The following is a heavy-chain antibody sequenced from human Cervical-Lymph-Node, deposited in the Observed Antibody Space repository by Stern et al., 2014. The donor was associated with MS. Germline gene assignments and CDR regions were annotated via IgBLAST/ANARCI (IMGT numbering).Heavy chain of an antibody. V-gene: IGHV3-9*01. CDR1: GFTFDDSA. Sequence: EVQLVESGGTVVQPGRSLRLACSASGFTFDDSAMHWVRQVPGKGLEWVAGISQKSDSMGYVDAVKGRFTISRDNAKNSLYLQMNSLRPEDTALYYCVRPSHFDLSGHYYSHFDLWGQGTLVTVSS. CDR3: VRPSHFDLSGHYYSHFDL. D-gene: IGHD3-22*01. J-gene: IGHJ4*02. CDR2: ISQKSDSM.